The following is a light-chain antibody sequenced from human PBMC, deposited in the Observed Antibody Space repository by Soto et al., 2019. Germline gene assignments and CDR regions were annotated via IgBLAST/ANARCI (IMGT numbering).Light chain of an antibody. V-gene: IGKV3-20*01. J-gene: IGKJ1*01. Sequence: ELVLTQSPGTLSLSPGERATLSCRASQSVSSSFLAWYQQKPGQAPRLLIYGASSRDTGIPDRFSGSGSGTDFTLTISRLEPEHFALYYCQQYGSSLWTFGQGTKVEIK. CDR2: GAS. CDR3: QQYGSSLWT. CDR1: QSVSSSF.